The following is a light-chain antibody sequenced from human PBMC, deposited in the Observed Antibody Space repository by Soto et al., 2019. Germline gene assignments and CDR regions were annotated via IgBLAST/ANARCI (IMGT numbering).Light chain of an antibody. Sequence: DIQMTQSPSSLSASVGDRVTITRRASQSVSNYLNWYQQKPGKAPTLLIYAASSLQSGVPSRFSGSGSGTDFTLTISSLQPEDFATYYCQQSYSTPITFGQGTRLEIK. V-gene: IGKV1-39*01. CDR3: QQSYSTPIT. CDR2: AAS. CDR1: QSVSNY. J-gene: IGKJ5*01.